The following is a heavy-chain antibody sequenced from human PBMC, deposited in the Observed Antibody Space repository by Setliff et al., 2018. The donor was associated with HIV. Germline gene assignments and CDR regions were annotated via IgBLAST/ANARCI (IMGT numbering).Heavy chain of an antibody. Sequence: ASVKVSCKASGYTFTDYYMHWVQQAPGKGLEWMGRVDPKNGKTLYAESLRGRITITADTSTNTAFMELRRLNSDDTATYVCVTSPGSFTSVDETEAGDYWGQGTLVTVSS. D-gene: IGHD6-25*01. J-gene: IGHJ4*02. CDR3: VTSPGSFTSVDETEAGDY. CDR2: VDPKNGKT. V-gene: IGHV1-69-2*01. CDR1: GYTFTDYY.